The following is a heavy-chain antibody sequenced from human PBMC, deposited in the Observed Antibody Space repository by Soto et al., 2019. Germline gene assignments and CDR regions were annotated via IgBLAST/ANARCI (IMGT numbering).Heavy chain of an antibody. Sequence: GXSVKVSCKASGGTFSKNTISWVRQAPGQGLEWMGGIMPVFGRPNYAQKFQGRVTITADEYTRTAYMELSRLKSDDTAVYYCARQFDYDTSGYYYAYWGQGTQVTVSS. J-gene: IGHJ4*02. CDR3: ARQFDYDTSGYYYAY. CDR1: GGTFSKNT. CDR2: IMPVFGRP. D-gene: IGHD3-22*01. V-gene: IGHV1-69*13.